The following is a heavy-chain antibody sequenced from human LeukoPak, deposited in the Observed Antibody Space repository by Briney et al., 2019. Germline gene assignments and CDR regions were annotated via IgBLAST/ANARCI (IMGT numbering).Heavy chain of an antibody. Sequence: ASVKVSCKASGGTFSSYTISWVRQAPGQGLEWMGRIIPILGIANYAQKFQGRVTITADKSTSTAYMELSSLRSEDTAVYHCASAMTTVVTHYYYYMDVWGKGTTVTVSS. CDR2: IIPILGIA. CDR3: ASAMTTVVTHYYYYMDV. J-gene: IGHJ6*03. CDR1: GGTFSSYT. V-gene: IGHV1-69*02. D-gene: IGHD4-23*01.